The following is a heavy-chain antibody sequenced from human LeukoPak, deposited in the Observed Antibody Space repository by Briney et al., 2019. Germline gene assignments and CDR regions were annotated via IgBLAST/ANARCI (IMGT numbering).Heavy chain of an antibody. J-gene: IGHJ4*02. D-gene: IGHD2-2*01. Sequence: SETLSRTCTVSGGSISSSSYYWGWIRQPPGKGLEWIGSIYYSGSTYYNPSLKSRVTISVDTSKNQFSLKLSSVTAADTAVYYCARHRSQLLSSWYDHWGQGTLVTVSS. CDR1: GGSISSSSYY. CDR2: IYYSGST. V-gene: IGHV4-39*01. CDR3: ARHRSQLLSSWYDH.